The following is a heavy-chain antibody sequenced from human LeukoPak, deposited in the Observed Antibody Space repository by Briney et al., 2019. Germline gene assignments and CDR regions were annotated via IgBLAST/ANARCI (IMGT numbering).Heavy chain of an antibody. D-gene: IGHD3-10*01. CDR1: GFTFSGSA. V-gene: IGHV3-73*01. CDR3: IRELLWFGEPGDY. CDR2: IRSKANSYAT. J-gene: IGHJ4*02. Sequence: PGGSLRPSCAASGFTFSGSAMHWGRQASGEGLEWVGRIRSKANSYATAYAASVKGRFTISRDDSKNTAYLQMNSLKTEDTAVYYCIRELLWFGEPGDYWGQGTLVTVSS.